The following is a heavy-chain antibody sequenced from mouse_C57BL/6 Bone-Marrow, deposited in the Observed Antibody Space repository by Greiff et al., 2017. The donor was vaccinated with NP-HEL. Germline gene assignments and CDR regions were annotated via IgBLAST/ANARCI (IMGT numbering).Heavy chain of an antibody. CDR1: GYTFTDYY. D-gene: IGHD4-1*01. V-gene: IGHV1-26*01. Sequence: VQLQQSGPELVKPGASVKISCKASGYTFTDYYMNWVKQSHGKSLEWIGDINPNNGGTSYNQKFKGKATLTVDKSSSTAYMELRSLTSEDSAVYYCARKGWDTEDYWGQGTTLTVSS. CDR3: ARKGWDTEDY. J-gene: IGHJ2*01. CDR2: INPNNGGT.